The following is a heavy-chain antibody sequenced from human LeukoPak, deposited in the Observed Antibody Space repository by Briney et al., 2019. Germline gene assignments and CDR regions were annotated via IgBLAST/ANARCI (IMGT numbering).Heavy chain of an antibody. J-gene: IGHJ4*02. CDR2: NYHSGST. D-gene: IGHD6-13*01. CDR3: ARVNRAVAAALDY. CDR1: GGSIYTYY. Sequence: SETLSLTCSVSGGSIYTYYWSWIWQSPGKGLEWIGYNYHSGSTNDNPSITSRVTISVDTSKIQCSLKLSSVTAADTAVYYCARVNRAVAAALDYWGQGTLVTVSS. V-gene: IGHV4-59*01.